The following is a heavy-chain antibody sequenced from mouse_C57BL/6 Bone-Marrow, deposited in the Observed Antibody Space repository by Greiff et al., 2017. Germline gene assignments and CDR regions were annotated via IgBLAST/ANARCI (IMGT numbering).Heavy chain of an antibody. J-gene: IGHJ2*01. D-gene: IGHD1-1*01. V-gene: IGHV1-69*01. CDR3: ARSLFITTVYFDY. CDR1: GYTFTSYW. Sequence: VQLQQPGAELVMPGASVKLSCKASGYTFTSYWMHWVKQRPGQGLEWIGEIDPSDSYTNYNQKFKGKSTLTVDKSSSTAYMQLSSLTSEDSAVYYCARSLFITTVYFDYWGQGTTLTVSS. CDR2: IDPSDSYT.